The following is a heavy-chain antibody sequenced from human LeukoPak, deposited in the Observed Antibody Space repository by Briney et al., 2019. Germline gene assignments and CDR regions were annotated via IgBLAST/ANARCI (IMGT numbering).Heavy chain of an antibody. CDR2: IYYRGST. CDR1: GGSISSSSYY. J-gene: IGHJ4*02. V-gene: IGHV4-39*01. CDR3: ATNFGYCSSTSCSPFDY. Sequence: PSETLSLTCTVSGGSISSSSYYWGWIRQPPGKGLEWIGSIYYRGSTYYNPSLKSRVTISVDTSKNQFSLKLSSVTAADTAVYYCATNFGYCSSTSCSPFDYWGQGTLVTVSS. D-gene: IGHD2-2*01.